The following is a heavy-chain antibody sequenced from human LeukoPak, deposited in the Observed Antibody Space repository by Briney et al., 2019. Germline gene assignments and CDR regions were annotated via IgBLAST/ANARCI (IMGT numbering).Heavy chain of an antibody. J-gene: IGHJ4*02. V-gene: IGHV1-69*04. Sequence: PEASVKVSCKASGGTFSSYAISWVRQAPGQGLEWMGRIIPIFGMTNYAQKFQGRVTITADKSTSTAYMELSSLRSEDTAVYYCARYYYDSSGFSQTFFDYWGQGTLVTVSS. CDR1: GGTFSSYA. D-gene: IGHD3-22*01. CDR3: ARYYYDSSGFSQTFFDY. CDR2: IIPIFGMT.